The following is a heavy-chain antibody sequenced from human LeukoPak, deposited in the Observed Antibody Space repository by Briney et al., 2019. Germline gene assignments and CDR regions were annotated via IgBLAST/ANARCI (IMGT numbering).Heavy chain of an antibody. D-gene: IGHD6-19*01. CDR3: ARGYSSGWYPVYYYGMDV. CDR1: GGSFSGYY. Sequence: SETLSLTCAVYGGSFSGYYWSWIRQPPGKGLEWIGEINHSGSTNYNPSLKSRVTISVDTSKNQFSLKLSPVTAADTAVYYCARGYSSGWYPVYYYGMDVWGQGTTVTVSS. J-gene: IGHJ6*02. CDR2: INHSGST. V-gene: IGHV4-34*01.